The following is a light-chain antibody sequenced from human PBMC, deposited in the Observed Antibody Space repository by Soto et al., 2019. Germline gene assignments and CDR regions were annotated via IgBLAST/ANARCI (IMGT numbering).Light chain of an antibody. CDR2: RTS. Sequence: EIVMTQSPSTLSVSPVWSATLSCIASQSISSNLAWYQQKPGQAPRLLMFRTSTRATGVPARFSGSGSGTEFNIAISSLQSEDFAVYYCQQYNNWPRATFGGGTKVDIK. CDR1: QSISSN. CDR3: QQYNNWPRAT. J-gene: IGKJ4*01. V-gene: IGKV3-15*01.